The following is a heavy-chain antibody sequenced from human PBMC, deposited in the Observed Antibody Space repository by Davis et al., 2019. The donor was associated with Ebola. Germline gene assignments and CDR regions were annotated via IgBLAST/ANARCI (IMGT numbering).Heavy chain of an antibody. D-gene: IGHD3-22*01. CDR3: AKAGNFYESSAYYGY. CDR2: VSGSGGST. V-gene: IGHV3-23*01. Sequence: GGSLRLSCAASGFTFSSYAMSWVRQAPGKGLEWVSAVSGSGGSTYYADSVKGRFSISRDNSKNTLYLQMNSLRADDTAVYYCAKAGNFYESSAYYGYWGQGTLVAVSS. CDR1: GFTFSSYA. J-gene: IGHJ4*02.